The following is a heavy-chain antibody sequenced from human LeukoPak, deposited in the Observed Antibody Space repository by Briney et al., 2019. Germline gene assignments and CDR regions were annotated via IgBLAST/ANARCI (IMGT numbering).Heavy chain of an antibody. CDR3: ARDRSGYYRIDY. V-gene: IGHV4-59*08. D-gene: IGHD3-22*01. J-gene: IGHJ4*02. CDR1: GRSISSYY. CDR2: VFHSGST. Sequence: SETLSLTCTVSGRSISSYYWSWIRQPPGKGLEWIGYVFHSGSTNYNPSLKSRVTISVDTSKNQFSLKLTSVTAADTAVYYCARDRSGYYRIDYWGQGTLVTVSS.